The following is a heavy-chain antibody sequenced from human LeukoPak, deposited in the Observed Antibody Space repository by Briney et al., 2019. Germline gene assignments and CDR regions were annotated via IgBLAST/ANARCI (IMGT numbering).Heavy chain of an antibody. CDR3: ARAFGRVSGSYYQY. J-gene: IGHJ4*02. CDR1: GYTFTSYD. D-gene: IGHD3-10*01. CDR2: MNPNSGNT. V-gene: IGHV1-8*01. Sequence: GASVKVSCKASGYTFTSYDINWVRQATGQGLEWMGWMNPNSGNTGYAQKFQGRVTMTRNTSISTAYMELSSLRSEDTAVYYCARAFGRVSGSYYQYWGQGTLVTVSS.